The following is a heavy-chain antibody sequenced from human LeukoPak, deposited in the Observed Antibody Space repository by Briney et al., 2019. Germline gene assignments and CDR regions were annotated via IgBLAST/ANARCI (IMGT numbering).Heavy chain of an antibody. D-gene: IGHD3-10*01. CDR2: ISYDGSNK. CDR1: AFTFSSYA. CDR3: ARETYYYGSGSYYKDGMDD. V-gene: IGHV3-30*04. J-gene: IGHJ6*02. Sequence: GGSLRLSCAASAFTFSSYAMHWVRQAPGKGLEWVAVISYDGSNKYYADSVKGRFTISRDNSKNTLYLQMNSLRAEDTAAYYCARETYYYGSGSYYKDGMDDWGQGTTVTVSS.